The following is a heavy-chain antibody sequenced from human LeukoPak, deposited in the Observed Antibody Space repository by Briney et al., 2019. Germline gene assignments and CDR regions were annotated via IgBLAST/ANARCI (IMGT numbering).Heavy chain of an antibody. Sequence: ASVKVSCKVSGYSLTELSMHWVRQAPGKGLEWMGGFDPEDGETIYTQKFQGRVTMTEDTSTDTAYMELSSLRSEDTAVYYCATVYYDILTGYRYYFDYWGQGTLVTVSS. CDR3: ATVYYDILTGYRYYFDY. CDR1: GYSLTELS. J-gene: IGHJ4*02. V-gene: IGHV1-24*01. CDR2: FDPEDGET. D-gene: IGHD3-9*01.